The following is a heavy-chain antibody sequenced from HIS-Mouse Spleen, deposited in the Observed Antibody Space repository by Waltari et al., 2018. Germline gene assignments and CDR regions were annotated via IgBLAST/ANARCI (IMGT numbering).Heavy chain of an antibody. J-gene: IGHJ4*02. V-gene: IGHV3-30*18. CDR2: ISYDGSNK. CDR1: GFTFSSYG. Sequence: QVQLVDAGGGVVQPGRSLRLSGAASGFTFSSYGMHWVRQAPGKGLEWVAVISYDGSNKYYADSVKGRFTISRDNSKNTLYLQMNSLRAEDTAVYYCAKDKHHAFDYWGQGTLVTVSS. CDR3: AKDKHHAFDY.